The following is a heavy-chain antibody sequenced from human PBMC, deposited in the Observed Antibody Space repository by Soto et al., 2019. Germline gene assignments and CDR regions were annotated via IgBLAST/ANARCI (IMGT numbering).Heavy chain of an antibody. CDR3: AKDEGVGGTLGLFDY. J-gene: IGHJ4*02. V-gene: IGHV3-30*18. Sequence: QVQLVESGGGAVQPGASLRLSCVASGFSFSSVAMHWVRQAPGKGLEPVAVISNDGARKYYADSVKGRFTISRDNSKNTLYLQMNSLTTEDTALYYCAKDEGVGGTLGLFDYWGQGTLVTVSS. CDR2: ISNDGARK. CDR1: GFSFSSVA. D-gene: IGHD1-26*01.